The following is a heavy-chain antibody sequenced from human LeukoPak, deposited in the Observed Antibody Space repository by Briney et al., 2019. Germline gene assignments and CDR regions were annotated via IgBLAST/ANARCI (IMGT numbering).Heavy chain of an antibody. V-gene: IGHV3-73*01. Sequence: GGSLRPSCAASGFTFSGSAMHWVRQASGKGLEWVGRIRSKTNSYATAYAASVKGRFTISRDDSKNTAYLQMNSLKTEDTAIYYCTRDYSGWYASDYWGQGALVTVSS. CDR1: GFTFSGSA. J-gene: IGHJ4*02. D-gene: IGHD6-19*01. CDR2: IRSKTNSYAT. CDR3: TRDYSGWYASDY.